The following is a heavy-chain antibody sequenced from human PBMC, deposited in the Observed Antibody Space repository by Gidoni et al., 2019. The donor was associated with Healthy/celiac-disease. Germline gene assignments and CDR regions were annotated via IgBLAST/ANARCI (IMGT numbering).Heavy chain of an antibody. V-gene: IGHV4-34*01. CDR1: VGSFSRYY. J-gene: IGHJ3*02. D-gene: IGHD2-8*01. CDR3: ARVVLMVYASYDAFDI. CDR2: INPSGST. Sequence: QLQLQHWGAGLLKPSETLSLTCAVYVGSFSRYYWSWIRQPPGKGLALIGEINPSGSTNYNPSLKSRVTIAVDTSKNQCSLKLSSVTAADTAVYYCARVVLMVYASYDAFDIWGQGPMVTVSS.